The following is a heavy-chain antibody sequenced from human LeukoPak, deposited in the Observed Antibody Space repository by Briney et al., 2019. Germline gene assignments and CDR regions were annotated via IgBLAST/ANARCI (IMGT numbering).Heavy chain of an antibody. J-gene: IGHJ4*02. CDR1: GFTFSGSA. D-gene: IGHD7-27*01. V-gene: IGHV3-73*01. CDR3: TRKLGMDY. CDR2: IRSKVNSYAT. Sequence: PGGSLRLSCAASGFTFSGSAMHWVRQASGKGLEWVGRIRSKVNSYATAYAASVKGRFTISRDDSKNTAYLQMNSLKAEDTAVYYCTRKLGMDYWGQGTLVTVSS.